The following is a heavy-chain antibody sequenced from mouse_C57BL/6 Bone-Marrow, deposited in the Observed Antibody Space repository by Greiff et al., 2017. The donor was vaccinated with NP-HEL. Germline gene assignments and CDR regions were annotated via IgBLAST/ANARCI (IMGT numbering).Heavy chain of an antibody. V-gene: IGHV5-12*01. CDR1: GFTFSDYY. Sequence: EVKVVESGGGLVQPGGSLKLSCAASGFTFSDYYLYWVRQTPEKRLEWVAYISNGGGSTYYPDTVKGRFTLSRDNAKNTLYLQKSRLKTEDTAMYYCARRGYYYGFDYWGQGTTLTVSS. CDR2: ISNGGGST. J-gene: IGHJ2*01. CDR3: ARRGYYYGFDY. D-gene: IGHD1-1*01.